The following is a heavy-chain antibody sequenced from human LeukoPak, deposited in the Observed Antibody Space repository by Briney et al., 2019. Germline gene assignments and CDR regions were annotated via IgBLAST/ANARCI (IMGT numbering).Heavy chain of an antibody. D-gene: IGHD6-19*01. CDR2: ISSSSSYI. Sequence: KPGGSLRLSCAASGFTFSSYSMNWVRQAPGKGLEWVSSISSSSSYIYYADSVKGRFTISRDNAKNSLYLQMNSLRAEDTAVYYCARGLLGYSSGWYYFDYWGQGTLVTVSS. CDR3: ARGLLGYSSGWYYFDY. CDR1: GFTFSSYS. V-gene: IGHV3-21*01. J-gene: IGHJ4*02.